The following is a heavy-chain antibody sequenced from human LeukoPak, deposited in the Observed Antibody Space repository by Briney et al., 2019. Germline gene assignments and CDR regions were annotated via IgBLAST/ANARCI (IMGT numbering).Heavy chain of an antibody. CDR1: GFTFCNYW. J-gene: IGHJ4*02. CDR2: IKHDGSEK. CDR3: ATDRGWRTSGYYLYYFEY. Sequence: GGSLRLSCEASGFTFCNYWMSWVRQAPGKGLEWVASIKHDGSEKYYVDSVRGRFTISRDNTMNSLYLQMSSLRAEDTAVYYCATDRGWRTSGYYLYYFEYWGQGTLVTFSS. V-gene: IGHV3-7*01. D-gene: IGHD3-3*01.